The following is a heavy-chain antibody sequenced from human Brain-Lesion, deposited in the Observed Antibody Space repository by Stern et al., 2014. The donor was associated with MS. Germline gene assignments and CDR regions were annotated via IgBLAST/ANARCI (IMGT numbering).Heavy chain of an antibody. CDR3: ASGYRIFDY. CDR1: GGSISSGSDY. D-gene: IGHD5-18*01. V-gene: IGHV4-61*02. CDR2: IHASGSA. Sequence: QVQLVQSGPGLVKPSQTLSLTCTVSGGSISSGSDYWSWIRQPVGKGLEWIGRIHASGSAFYTPSLKSRVPISTDPSMNQFSLELNSATAADTAIYYCASGYRIFDYWGQGILVTVSS. J-gene: IGHJ4*02.